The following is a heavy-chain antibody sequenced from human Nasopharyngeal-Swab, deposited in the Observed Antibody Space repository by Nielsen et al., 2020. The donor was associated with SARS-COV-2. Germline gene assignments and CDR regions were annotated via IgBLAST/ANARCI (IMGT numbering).Heavy chain of an antibody. Sequence: GGSLRLSGTVFGSTFSSYGMHWVRQAPGKGLEWVAVIWYDGSYKYYGDSVKGRFTISRDNSKNTLYLEMNNLRVEDTAVYYCARDRVGWLQLSPDAFDIWGQGTMVTVSS. J-gene: IGHJ3*02. CDR2: IWYDGSYK. D-gene: IGHD5-24*01. CDR1: GSTFSSYG. V-gene: IGHV3-33*01. CDR3: ARDRVGWLQLSPDAFDI.